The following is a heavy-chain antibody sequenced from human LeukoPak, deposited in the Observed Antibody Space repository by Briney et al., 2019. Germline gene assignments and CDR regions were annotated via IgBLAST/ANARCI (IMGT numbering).Heavy chain of an antibody. CDR1: GFTFSSYS. CDR2: ISSSSSYI. J-gene: IGHJ3*02. CDR3: ARGAVAGTWPGAFDI. D-gene: IGHD6-19*01. V-gene: IGHV3-21*01. Sequence: GGSLRLSCAASGFTFSSYSMNWVRQAPGKGLEWVSSISSSSSYIYYADSVKGRFTISRDNAKNSLYLQMNSLRTEDTAVYYCARGAVAGTWPGAFDIRGQGTMVTVSS.